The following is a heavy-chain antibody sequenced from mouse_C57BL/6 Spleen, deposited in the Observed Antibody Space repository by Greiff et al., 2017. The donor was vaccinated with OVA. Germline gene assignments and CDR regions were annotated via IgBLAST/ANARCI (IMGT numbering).Heavy chain of an antibody. CDR3: ARGAPYYGSSYDY. J-gene: IGHJ4*01. CDR2: ISYDGSN. Sequence: EVHLVESGPGLVKPSQSLSLTCSVTGYSITSGYYWNWIRQFPGNKLEWMGYISYDGSNNYNPSLKNRISITRDTSKNQFFLKLNSVTTEDTATYYGARGAPYYGSSYDYWGQGTSVTVSS. D-gene: IGHD1-1*01. V-gene: IGHV3-6*01. CDR1: GYSITSGYY.